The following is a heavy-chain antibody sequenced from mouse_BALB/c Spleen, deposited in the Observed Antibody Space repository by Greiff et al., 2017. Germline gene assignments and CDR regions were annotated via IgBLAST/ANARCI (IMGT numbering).Heavy chain of an antibody. J-gene: IGHJ4*01. CDR1: GFTFSDYY. Sequence: EVQLQESGGGLVKPGGSLKLSCAASGFTFSDYYMYWVRQTPEKRLEWVATISDGGSYTYYPDSVKGRFTISRDNAKNNLYLQMSSLKSEDTAMYYCARIGYDEDYYAMDYWGQGTSVTVSS. D-gene: IGHD2-14*01. V-gene: IGHV5-4*02. CDR3: ARIGYDEDYYAMDY. CDR2: ISDGGSYT.